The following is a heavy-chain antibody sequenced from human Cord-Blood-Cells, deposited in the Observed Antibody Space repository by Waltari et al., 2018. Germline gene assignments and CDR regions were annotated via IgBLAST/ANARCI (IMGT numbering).Heavy chain of an antibody. CDR1: GGSFSGYY. D-gene: IGHD3-10*01. J-gene: IGHJ3*02. CDR3: ARLNSGRGAFDI. Sequence: QVQLQQWGAGLLKPSEPLSLTCAVYGGSFSGYYWSWIRQPPGKGLEWIGEINHSGSTNYNPSLKSRVTISVDTSKNQFSLKLSSVTAADTAVYYCARLNSGRGAFDIWGQGTMVTVSS. CDR2: INHSGST. V-gene: IGHV4-34*01.